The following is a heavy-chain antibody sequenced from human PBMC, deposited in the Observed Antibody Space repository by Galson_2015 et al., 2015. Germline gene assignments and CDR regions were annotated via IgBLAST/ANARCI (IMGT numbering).Heavy chain of an antibody. D-gene: IGHD4-17*01. CDR2: IKQDGSEK. V-gene: IGHV3-7*01. J-gene: IGHJ6*02. CDR3: ARDFKKYDGDYVGADDYYYYGMDV. CDR1: GFTFSSYW. Sequence: SLRLSCAASGFTFSSYWMSRVRQAPGKGLEWVANIKQDGSEKYYVDSVKGRFTISRDNAKNSLYLQMNSLRAEDTAVYYCARDFKKYDGDYVGADDYYYYGMDVWGQGTTVTVSS.